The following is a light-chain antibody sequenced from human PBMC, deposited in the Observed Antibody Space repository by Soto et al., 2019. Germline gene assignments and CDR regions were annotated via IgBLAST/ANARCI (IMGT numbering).Light chain of an antibody. Sequence: EIVLQQSPGTLSLSPGERATLSCRASESIRSSFLAWFQQKRGQAPRLLIFGASSRATGIPDRFSGSGSGTDFTLTISRLEPEDFAVYYCQHYGSSPFTVGPGTKVDI. CDR1: ESIRSSF. V-gene: IGKV3-20*01. CDR3: QHYGSSPFT. CDR2: GAS. J-gene: IGKJ3*01.